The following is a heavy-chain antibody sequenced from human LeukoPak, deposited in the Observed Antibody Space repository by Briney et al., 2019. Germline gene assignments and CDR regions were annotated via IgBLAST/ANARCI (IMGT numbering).Heavy chain of an antibody. CDR1: GGSTSSYY. CDR2: IYYSGST. Sequence: SETLSLTCTVSGGSTSSYYWSWIRQPPGKGLEWIGYIYYSGSTNYNPSLKSRVTISVDTSKNQFSLKLSSVTAADTAVYYCARQLFHCSSTSCSTYNWFDPWGQGTLVTVSS. D-gene: IGHD2-2*01. J-gene: IGHJ5*02. V-gene: IGHV4-59*08. CDR3: ARQLFHCSSTSCSTYNWFDP.